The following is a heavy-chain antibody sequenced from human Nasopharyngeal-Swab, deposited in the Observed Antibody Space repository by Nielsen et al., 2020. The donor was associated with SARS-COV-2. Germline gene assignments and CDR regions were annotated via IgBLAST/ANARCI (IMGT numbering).Heavy chain of an antibody. J-gene: IGHJ6*03. Sequence: GESLKISYKASGYTWTNYWIGWVRQMPGKGLEWMGIIYPGDSDIKYSPPFQGQVTISADKSINTAYLQWGSLKASDTAIYFCARHVGSYDSVWGSFCQTRDQFYYMDIWGRGTTVTVSS. D-gene: IGHD3-16*01. CDR2: IYPGDSDI. CDR1: GYTWTNYW. V-gene: IGHV5-51*01. CDR3: ARHVGSYDSVWGSFCQTRDQFYYMDI.